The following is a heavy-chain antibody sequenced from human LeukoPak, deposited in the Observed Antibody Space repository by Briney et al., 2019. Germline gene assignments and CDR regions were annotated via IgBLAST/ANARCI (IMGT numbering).Heavy chain of an antibody. CDR1: GFTFSIYC. V-gene: IGHV3-64*01. J-gene: IGHJ4*02. CDR2: INSNGGST. Sequence: RTGGSLRLSCAPSGFTFSIYCMHWVRQAPGKGLEYVSAINSNGGSTYYANSVKGKFTISRDNSKNTLYLQMGSLRAEDMAVYYCASGATGEGELRMDYWGQGTLVTVSS. CDR3: ASGATGEGELRMDY. D-gene: IGHD1-26*01.